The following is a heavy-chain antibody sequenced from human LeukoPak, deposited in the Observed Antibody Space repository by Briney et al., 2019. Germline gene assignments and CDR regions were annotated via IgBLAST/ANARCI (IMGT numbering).Heavy chain of an antibody. J-gene: IGHJ4*02. D-gene: IGHD5-24*01. CDR3: ARQSMATAVGY. Sequence: PSETLSLTCTVSGYSINSGYYWGWIRQPPGKGLEWIGSIYHSGSTYYNPSLKSRVTISVDTSKNQFSLKLSSVTAADTAVYYCARQSMATAVGYWGQGTLVTVSS. CDR1: GYSINSGYY. V-gene: IGHV4-38-2*02. CDR2: IYHSGST.